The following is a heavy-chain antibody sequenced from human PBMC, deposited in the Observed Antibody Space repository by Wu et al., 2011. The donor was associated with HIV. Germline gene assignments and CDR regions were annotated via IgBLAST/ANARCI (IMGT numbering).Heavy chain of an antibody. D-gene: IGHD1-1*01. CDR3: ARGSIGMLL. CDR2: IPXFGTA. V-gene: IGHV1-69*05. J-gene: IGHJ4*02. Sequence: IPXFGTANYAXKFQGRVTITRDTSINTAYMDLSSLRSEDTAVYYCARGSIGMLLWGQGTLVTRLL.